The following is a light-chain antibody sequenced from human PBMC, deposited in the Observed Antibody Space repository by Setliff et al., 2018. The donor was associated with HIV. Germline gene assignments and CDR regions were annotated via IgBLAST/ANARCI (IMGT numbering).Light chain of an antibody. V-gene: IGLV2-23*02. J-gene: IGLJ1*01. Sequence: QSALTQPASVSRSPGQSITLSCTGTSSDIGNYNLVSWYQHHPGRAPKLIIYEVSKRPSGVSTRFSGSKSGNTASLTISGLQAEDEADYYCCSYARSSTYVFGTGTKVPS. CDR2: EVS. CDR1: SSDIGNYNL. CDR3: CSYARSSTYV.